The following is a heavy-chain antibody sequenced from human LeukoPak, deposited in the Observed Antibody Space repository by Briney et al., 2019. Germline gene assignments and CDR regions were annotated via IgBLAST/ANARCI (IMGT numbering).Heavy chain of an antibody. CDR3: ARDQTGITGS. V-gene: IGHV3-48*03. Sequence: GGSLRLSCAASGFTFSSYEMNWVRQAPGKGLEWVSYISSSGSTIYYADSVKGRFTISRDNAKNSLYLQMNSMRAEDTAVYYCARDQTGITGSWGQGTLVTASS. CDR1: GFTFSSYE. D-gene: IGHD1-20*01. J-gene: IGHJ5*02. CDR2: ISSSGSTI.